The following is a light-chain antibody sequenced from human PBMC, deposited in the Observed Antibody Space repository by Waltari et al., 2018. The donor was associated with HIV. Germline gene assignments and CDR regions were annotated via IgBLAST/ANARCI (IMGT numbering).Light chain of an antibody. V-gene: IGLV2-11*01. Sequence: QSALTQPRSVSGSPGQSVTISCTGSSSDVSSYNYVSWYQQRPGKAPKLMIYDVIKRPSGVPDRFSGSKSGNTASLTISGLQAEDEADYYCCSYGGRSIYVIFGGGTKLTVL. CDR1: SSDVSSYNY. J-gene: IGLJ2*01. CDR3: CSYGGRSIYVI. CDR2: DVI.